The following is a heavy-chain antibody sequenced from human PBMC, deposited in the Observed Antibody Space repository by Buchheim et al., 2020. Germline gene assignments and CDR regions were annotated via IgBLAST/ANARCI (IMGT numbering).Heavy chain of an antibody. CDR3: ARGHCSGGSCYGAVPWFDP. V-gene: IGHV4-31*03. D-gene: IGHD2-15*01. J-gene: IGHJ5*02. Sequence: QVQLQESGPGLVKPSQTLSLTCTVSGGSISSGGYYWSWLRQHPGKGLEWIGYIYYSGSTYYNPSLKSRVTIPVDTSKNQFFLKLSSVTAADTAVYYCARGHCSGGSCYGAVPWFDPWGQGTL. CDR2: IYYSGST. CDR1: GGSISSGGYY.